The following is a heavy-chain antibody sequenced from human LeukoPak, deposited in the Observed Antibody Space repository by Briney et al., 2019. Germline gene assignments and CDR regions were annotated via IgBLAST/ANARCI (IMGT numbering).Heavy chain of an antibody. V-gene: IGHV3-23*01. Sequence: GGTLRLSCAASGFTFSSYGMSWVRQAPGKGLEWVSAISGSGGSTYYADSVKGRFTISRDNSKNTLYLQINSLRAEDTAVYYCAKSRGWGLLRGRVDYWGQGTLVTVSS. D-gene: IGHD1-26*01. J-gene: IGHJ4*02. CDR2: ISGSGGST. CDR1: GFTFSSYG. CDR3: AKSRGWGLLRGRVDY.